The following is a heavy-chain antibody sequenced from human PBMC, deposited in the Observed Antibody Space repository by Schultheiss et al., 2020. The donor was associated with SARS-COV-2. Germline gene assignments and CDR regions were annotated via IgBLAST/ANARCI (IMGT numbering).Heavy chain of an antibody. CDR2: IYYSGST. Sequence: SETLSLTCAVYGGSFSGYYWSWIRQPPGKGLEWIGYIYYSGSTNYNPSLKSRVTISVDTSKNQFSLKLSSVTAADTAVYYCARSDWSWFDPWGQGILVTVSS. CDR3: ARSDWSWFDP. J-gene: IGHJ5*02. D-gene: IGHD3-3*01. CDR1: GGSFSGYY. V-gene: IGHV4-34*01.